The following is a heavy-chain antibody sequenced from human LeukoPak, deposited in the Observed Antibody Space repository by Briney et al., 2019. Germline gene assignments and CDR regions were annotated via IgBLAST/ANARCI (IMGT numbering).Heavy chain of an antibody. D-gene: IGHD4-17*01. Sequence: ETLALTCTVSGGSISSSSYYWGWIRQAPGKGLEWVSAISGSGGSTYYADSVKGRFTISRDNSKNTLYLQMNSLRAEDTAVYYCAKVSTVIRRGMDVWGQGTTVTVSS. J-gene: IGHJ6*02. CDR2: ISGSGGST. V-gene: IGHV3-23*01. CDR3: AKVSTVIRRGMDV. CDR1: GGSISSSSYY.